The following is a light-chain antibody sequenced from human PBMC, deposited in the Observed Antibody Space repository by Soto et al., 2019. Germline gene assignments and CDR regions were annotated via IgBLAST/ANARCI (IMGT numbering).Light chain of an antibody. J-gene: IGKJ2*01. CDR2: ATS. Sequence: EIVLTQSPGILYLSPGERATLSCRASQSVSSSFFAWYQHTPGQAPRLLIYATSSRATGIPDRFSGSGYGTDSTITISRLEPEDLAMYYFLEYLSGLPAFGQGTKLEL. CDR3: LEYLSGLPA. CDR1: QSVSSSF. V-gene: IGKV3-20*01.